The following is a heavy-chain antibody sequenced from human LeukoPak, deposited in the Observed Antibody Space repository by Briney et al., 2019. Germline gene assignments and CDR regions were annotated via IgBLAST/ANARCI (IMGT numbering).Heavy chain of an antibody. CDR3: AKNYYGSGTMGGY. CDR2: IGGSGAST. Sequence: GGSLRLSCAASGFTFSSFTMTWVRQAPGKGLEWVSTIGGSGASTYYAGSVKGRLTISRDNSKNTLSLQMNSLRAEDSAIYYCAKNYYGSGTMGGYWDQGTLVTVSS. V-gene: IGHV3-23*01. CDR1: GFTFSSFT. J-gene: IGHJ4*02. D-gene: IGHD3-10*01.